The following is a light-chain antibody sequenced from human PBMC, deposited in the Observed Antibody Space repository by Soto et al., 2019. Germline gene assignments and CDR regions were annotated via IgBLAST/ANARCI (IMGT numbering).Light chain of an antibody. CDR1: QSVSSY. Sequence: IVLTQSPATLSLSPGERATLSCRASQSVSSYLAWYQQKPGQAPRLLIYDASNRATGIPARFSGSGSGTDFTLTISSLEPEDFAVYYCQQRSNWPPFLTFGGGTKVEIK. V-gene: IGKV3-11*01. CDR3: QQRSNWPPFLT. CDR2: DAS. J-gene: IGKJ4*01.